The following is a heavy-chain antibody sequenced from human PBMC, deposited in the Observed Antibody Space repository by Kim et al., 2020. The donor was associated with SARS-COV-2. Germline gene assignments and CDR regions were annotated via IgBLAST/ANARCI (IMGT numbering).Heavy chain of an antibody. D-gene: IGHD3-10*01. J-gene: IGHJ4*02. Sequence: SGPTLVNPTQTLTLTCTFSGFSLSTSGMCVSWIRQPPGKALEWLALIDWDDDKYYSTSLKTRLTISQDTSKNQVVLTMTNVDPVDTATYYCARIRLFYYVSGSYYKEFDYWGQGTLVTVSS. CDR3: ARIRLFYYVSGSYYKEFDY. CDR1: GFSLSTSGMC. V-gene: IGHV2-70*01. CDR2: IDWDDDK.